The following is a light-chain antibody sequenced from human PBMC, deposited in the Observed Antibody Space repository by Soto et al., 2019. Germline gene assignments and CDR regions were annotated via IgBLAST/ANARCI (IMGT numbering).Light chain of an antibody. CDR3: CSHAGTYIYV. CDR1: SSDVGGYNY. V-gene: IGLV2-11*01. J-gene: IGLJ1*01. Sequence: QYVLTQPRSVSGSPGQSVTSSCTGTSSDVGGYNYVSWYQQHPGKAPKLMIYDVSKRPSGVPDRFSGFKSGNTASLTISGLQAEDEADYSCCSHAGTYIYVFGTGTKLTVL. CDR2: DVS.